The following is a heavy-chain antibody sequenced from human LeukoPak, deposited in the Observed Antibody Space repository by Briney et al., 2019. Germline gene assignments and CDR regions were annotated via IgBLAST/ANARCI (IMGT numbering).Heavy chain of an antibody. CDR2: IYTSGST. J-gene: IGHJ6*03. CDR3: ARDYWYYYYYYMDV. Sequence: PSETLSLTCTVSGGSISSYYWSWIRQPAGKGLEWIGRIYTSGSTNYNPSLKSRVTISVDTSKNQFSLKLSSVTAADTAVYYCARDYWYYYYYYMDVWGKGTTVTISS. D-gene: IGHD2-15*01. CDR1: GGSISSYY. V-gene: IGHV4-4*07.